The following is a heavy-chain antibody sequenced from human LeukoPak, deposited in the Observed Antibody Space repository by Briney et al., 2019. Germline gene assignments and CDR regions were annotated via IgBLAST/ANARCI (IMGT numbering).Heavy chain of an antibody. CDR1: GYTVTSYG. Sequence: GASVKVSCTASGYTVTSYGISRVREAPGQGLEWMGWISPYNGNTKYAQKLQGRVTMTTDTSTSTAYMELRSLRSDDTAVYYCASGTTVSSSAAASFDYWGQGTLVTVSS. CDR3: ASGTTVSSSAAASFDY. J-gene: IGHJ4*02. D-gene: IGHD6-13*01. CDR2: ISPYNGNT. V-gene: IGHV1-18*01.